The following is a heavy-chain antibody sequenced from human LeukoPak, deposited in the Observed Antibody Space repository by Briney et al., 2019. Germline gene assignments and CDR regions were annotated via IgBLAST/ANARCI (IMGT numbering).Heavy chain of an antibody. CDR2: ISAYNGNT. CDR1: GYTFTSYG. D-gene: IGHD3-22*01. V-gene: IGHV1-18*01. CDR3: ARESRDSSGYGYNWFDP. J-gene: IGHJ5*02. Sequence: ASVKVSCEASGYTFTSYGISWVRQAPGQGLEWMGWISAYNGNTNYAQKLQGRVTMTTDTSTSTAYMELRSLRSDDTAVYYCARESRDSSGYGYNWFDPWGQGTLVTVSS.